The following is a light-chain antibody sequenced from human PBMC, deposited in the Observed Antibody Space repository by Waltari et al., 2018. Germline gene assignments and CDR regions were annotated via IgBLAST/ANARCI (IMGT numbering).Light chain of an antibody. CDR3: QTGGHGTWV. Sequence: QLVLTHSPSASAPLGASVKLTCTLASRHSSNLVPALQQQPEECPRYLMKINSDGSHSKGDEIPERFSGSSSGAERYLTISSVQSEDEADYYCQTGGHGTWVFGGGTKLTVL. CDR2: INSDGSH. CDR1: SRHSSNL. V-gene: IGLV4-69*01. J-gene: IGLJ3*02.